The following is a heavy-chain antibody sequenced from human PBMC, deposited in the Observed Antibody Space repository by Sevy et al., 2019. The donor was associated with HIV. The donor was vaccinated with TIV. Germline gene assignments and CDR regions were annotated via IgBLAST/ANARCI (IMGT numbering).Heavy chain of an antibody. CDR3: ATREAPCSGGSCHDFDY. D-gene: IGHD2-15*01. Sequence: ASVKVSCKASGHTFTAYYVHWVRQAPGQGLEWMGWINPNSGDTNYAQKFQARITLTSDTSITTTYMELTFLTSDDTAIYYCATREAPCSGGSCHDFDYWGQGTLVTVSS. CDR1: GHTFTAYY. CDR2: INPNSGDT. V-gene: IGHV1-2*02. J-gene: IGHJ4*02.